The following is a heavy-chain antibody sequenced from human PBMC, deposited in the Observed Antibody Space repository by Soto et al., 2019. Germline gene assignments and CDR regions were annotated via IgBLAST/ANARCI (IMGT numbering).Heavy chain of an antibody. CDR1: GGSINSGGYC. CDR2: ISYGGST. D-gene: IGHD2-15*01. Sequence: QVQLQESGPGLVKPSQTLSLTCTVSGGSINSGGYCWSWIRQHPGKGLDWIGCISYGGSTSYNPSLKSRVTTSVGTSKNQCSLKLTSVPAADTAVDYCSWGLLVWGQGALITVSS. CDR3: SWGLLV. V-gene: IGHV4-31*03. J-gene: IGHJ4*02.